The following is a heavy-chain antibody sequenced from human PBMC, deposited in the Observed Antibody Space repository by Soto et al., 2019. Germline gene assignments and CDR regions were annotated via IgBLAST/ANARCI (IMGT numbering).Heavy chain of an antibody. V-gene: IGHV1-69*13. D-gene: IGHD2-8*01. CDR3: ARVRLSDDAFVLMTIQH. Sequence: GASVKVSCKASGGTFSGYAISWVRQAPGQGLEWMGGIIPIFGTANYAQKFQGRLTITADESTSTAYMELSSLRSEDSAMYYCARVRLSDDAFVLMTIQHWGQGTLVTVSS. CDR2: IIPIFGTA. CDR1: GGTFSGYA. J-gene: IGHJ1*01.